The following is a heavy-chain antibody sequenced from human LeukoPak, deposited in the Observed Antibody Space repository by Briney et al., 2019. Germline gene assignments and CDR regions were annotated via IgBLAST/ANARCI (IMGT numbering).Heavy chain of an antibody. Sequence: ASVKVSCKASGYTFTGYYMHWVRQAPGQGLEWMGWINPNSGGTNYAQKFQGRVTMTRDTSISTAYMELSRLRSDDTAVYYCARADIVATISDFDYWGRGTLVTVSS. CDR2: INPNSGGT. V-gene: IGHV1-2*02. CDR1: GYTFTGYY. CDR3: ARADIVATISDFDY. D-gene: IGHD5-12*01. J-gene: IGHJ4*02.